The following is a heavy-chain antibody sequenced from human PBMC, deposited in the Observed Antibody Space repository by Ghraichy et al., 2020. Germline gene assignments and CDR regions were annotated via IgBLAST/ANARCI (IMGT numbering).Heavy chain of an antibody. CDR3: ARRYCSITACYAFDI. D-gene: IGHD2-2*01. Sequence: GGSLRLSCAASGFTFSNSAMSWVRQAPGKGLEWVSAVSASRGSTYYADSVKGRFNISRDNSKNTLYLQMNSQRAEDKAVYYCARRYCSITACYAFDIWGQARMVTVSS. CDR2: VSASRGST. J-gene: IGHJ3*02. V-gene: IGHV3-23*01. CDR1: GFTFSNSA.